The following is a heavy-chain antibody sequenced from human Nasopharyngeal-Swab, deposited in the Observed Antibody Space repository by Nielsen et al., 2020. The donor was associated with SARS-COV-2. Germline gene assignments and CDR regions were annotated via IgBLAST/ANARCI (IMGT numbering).Heavy chain of an antibody. CDR3: ASMRPRYYYGMDV. V-gene: IGHV4-59*01. D-gene: IGHD3-16*01. CDR2: IYYSGST. J-gene: IGHJ6*02. Sequence: WIRQPPGKGLEWIGYIYYSGSTNYNPSLKSRVTTSVDTSKNQFSLKLSSVTAADTAVYYCASMRPRYYYGMDVWGQGTRSPSP.